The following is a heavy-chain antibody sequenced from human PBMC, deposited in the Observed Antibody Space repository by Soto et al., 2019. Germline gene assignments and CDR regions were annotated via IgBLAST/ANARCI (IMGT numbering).Heavy chain of an antibody. J-gene: IGHJ6*02. D-gene: IGHD3-3*01. CDR3: ARSNLFYDFWSGYYGPSYYYGMDV. Sequence: SETLSLTCTFSGGSISSSSYYWGWIRQPPGKGLEWIGSIYYSGSTYYNPSLKSRVTISVDTSKNQFSLELSSVTAADTAVYYCARSNLFYDFWSGYYGPSYYYGMDVWGQGTKVTVS. CDR2: IYYSGST. V-gene: IGHV4-39*01. CDR1: GGSISSSSYY.